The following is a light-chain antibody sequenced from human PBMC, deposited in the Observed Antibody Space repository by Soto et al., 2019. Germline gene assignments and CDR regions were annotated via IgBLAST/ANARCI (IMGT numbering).Light chain of an antibody. J-gene: IGLJ2*01. CDR2: LNSAGSH. V-gene: IGLV4-69*01. CDR3: QTWGTGIQV. CDR1: SGHSSYA. Sequence: QLVLTQSPSASASLGGSVKLTCTLSSGHSSYAIAWHQQHPEKGPRYLMKLNSAGSHSKGDGIPDRFSGSSSGAERYLTISSLQSEDEADYYCQTWGTGIQVFGGGTKLTVL.